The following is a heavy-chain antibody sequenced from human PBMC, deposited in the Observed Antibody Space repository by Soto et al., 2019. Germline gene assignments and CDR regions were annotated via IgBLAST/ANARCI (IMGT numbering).Heavy chain of an antibody. CDR1: GFTFSSYA. D-gene: IGHD3-22*01. V-gene: IGHV3-30-3*01. J-gene: IGHJ4*02. Sequence: RGSLRLSCAASGFTFSSYAMHWVRQAPGKGLEWVAVISYDGSNKYYADSVKGRFTISRDNSKNTLYLQMNSLRAEDTAVYYCATMEGDYDSSGYYFDYWGQGTLVTVSS. CDR2: ISYDGSNK. CDR3: ATMEGDYDSSGYYFDY.